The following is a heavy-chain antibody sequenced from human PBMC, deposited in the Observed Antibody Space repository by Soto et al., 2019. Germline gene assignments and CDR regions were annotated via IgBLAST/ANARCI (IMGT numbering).Heavy chain of an antibody. V-gene: IGHV1-18*04. CDR2: ISAYNGNT. CDR1: AYRFTSYG. CDR3: ATFDRRGYYYDH. J-gene: IGHJ5*02. D-gene: IGHD3-22*01. Sequence: QVQLVQSGAEVKKPGASVKVSCKASAYRFTSYGVSWVRQAPGQGPEWMGWISAYNGNTNYAQKLQDRVTMTTDTSTNTAYMELRSLRSDDTAVYYCATFDRRGYYYDHWGQGTLVTVSS.